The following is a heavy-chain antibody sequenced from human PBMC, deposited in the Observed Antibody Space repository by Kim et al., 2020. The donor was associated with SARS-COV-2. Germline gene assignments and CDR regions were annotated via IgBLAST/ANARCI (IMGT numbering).Heavy chain of an antibody. Sequence: GGSLRLSCAASGRNVSRNYMAWVRQAPGKGLDWGSVIFSGWTTFYTDSVKGRFTISRDNSKSTVYLQMNSLRGEDTAVYYCAISDDSVWYLSYWGQGTLVTVSS. CDR3: AISDDSVWYLSY. J-gene: IGHJ4*02. CDR1: GRNVSRNY. CDR2: IFSGWTT. V-gene: IGHV3-66*01. D-gene: IGHD6-19*01.